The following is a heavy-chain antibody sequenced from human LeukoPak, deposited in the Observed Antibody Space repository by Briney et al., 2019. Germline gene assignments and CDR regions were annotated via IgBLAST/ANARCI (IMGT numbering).Heavy chain of an antibody. CDR2: INPSTGGT. Sequence: ASVKVSCKASGYTFTTYYMHWVRQAPGQGFQWMGWINPSTGGTKYAENFQGRVTMTRDTSITTAYMELSRLTSDDTGVYYCARQYCGGDCYNPWGQGTLVIVAS. CDR1: GYTFTTYY. V-gene: IGHV1-2*02. CDR3: ARQYCGGDCYNP. J-gene: IGHJ5*02. D-gene: IGHD2-21*02.